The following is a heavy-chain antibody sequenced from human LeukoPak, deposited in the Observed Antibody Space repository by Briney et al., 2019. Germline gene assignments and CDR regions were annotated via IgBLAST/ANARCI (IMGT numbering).Heavy chain of an antibody. CDR3: AREQQLANFDY. Sequence: ASVKVSCKASGGTFSSYAISWVRQAPRQGLEWMGRIIPILGIANYAQKFQGRVTITADKSTSTAYMELSSLRSEDTAVYYCAREQQLANFDYWGQGTLVTVSS. CDR1: GGTFSSYA. CDR2: IIPILGIA. D-gene: IGHD6-13*01. V-gene: IGHV1-69*04. J-gene: IGHJ4*02.